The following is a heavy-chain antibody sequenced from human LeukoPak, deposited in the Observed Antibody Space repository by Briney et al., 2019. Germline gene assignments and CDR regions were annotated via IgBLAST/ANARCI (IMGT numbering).Heavy chain of an antibody. CDR1: GGSISTYY. V-gene: IGHV4-4*07. CDR2: THNSGST. Sequence: SETLSLICTVSGGSISTYYWMWIRQPPGKGLEWIGCTHNSGSTNYNPSLKSRVTMSVDTSKNLFSLKLSSVTAADTAVYYCARGDMMLRGVIDEIDPWGQRTLVTVSS. J-gene: IGHJ5*02. CDR3: ARGDMMLRGVIDEIDP. D-gene: IGHD3-10*01.